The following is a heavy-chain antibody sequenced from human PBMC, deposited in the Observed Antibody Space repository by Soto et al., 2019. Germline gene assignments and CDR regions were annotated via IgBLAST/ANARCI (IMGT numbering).Heavy chain of an antibody. CDR2: IYKSATT. CDR1: GDSISTVDYF. J-gene: IGHJ5*01. D-gene: IGHD2-15*01. CDR3: ARGRYCLTGRCFPNWFDS. V-gene: IGHV4-30-4*01. Sequence: QVQLLESGPGLVKPSQTLSLTCSVSGDSISTVDYFWAWVRQLPGQALEYIGYIYKSATTYYNPSFESRVAISLDTSKSQFSLNVTSLTAADTAVYFCARGRYCLTGRCFPNWFDSWGQGTLVTVSS.